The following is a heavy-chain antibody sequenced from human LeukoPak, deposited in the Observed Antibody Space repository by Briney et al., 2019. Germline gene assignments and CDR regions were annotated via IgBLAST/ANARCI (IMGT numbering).Heavy chain of an antibody. Sequence: ASVTVSCKASGGTLSSYAMSWVRQAPGQGLEWMGRIIPIVGVENYAQKFQGRVTITADKSTSTAHMELSSLTSEDTAVYYCARDRGEYSSAYFDQYYLDVWGQGTTVTVSS. CDR1: GGTLSSYA. V-gene: IGHV1-69*04. J-gene: IGHJ6*02. CDR3: ARDRGEYSSAYFDQYYLDV. CDR2: IIPIVGVE. D-gene: IGHD6-19*01.